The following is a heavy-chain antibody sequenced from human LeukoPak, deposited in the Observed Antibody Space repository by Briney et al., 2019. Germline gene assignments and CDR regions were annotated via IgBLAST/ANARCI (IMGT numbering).Heavy chain of an antibody. V-gene: IGHV4-59*01. J-gene: IGHJ4*02. D-gene: IGHD6-19*01. Sequence: SETLSLTCTVSGGSISSYYWSLIRKPPGKGLEWIGYIYYSGSTNYNPSLKSRVTISVDTSKNQFSLKLSSVTAADTAVYYCARMEGSGWYPFDYWGQGTLVTVSS. CDR1: GGSISSYY. CDR3: ARMEGSGWYPFDY. CDR2: IYYSGST.